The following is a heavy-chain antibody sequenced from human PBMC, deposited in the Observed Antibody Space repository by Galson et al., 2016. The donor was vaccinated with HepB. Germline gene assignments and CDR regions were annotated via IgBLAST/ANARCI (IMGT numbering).Heavy chain of an antibody. CDR1: GGSMTPYS. Sequence: SETLSLTCTVSGGSMTPYSWSWIRQAPGKELEWIAFIYFTGSTNHNPSLKSRVTISRDTSKNQFSLELTSVTAADTALYYCAGGQLLGYYFDYWGQGVLVTVSS. CDR2: IYFTGST. J-gene: IGHJ4*02. D-gene: IGHD1-26*01. CDR3: AGGQLLGYYFDY. V-gene: IGHV4-59*01.